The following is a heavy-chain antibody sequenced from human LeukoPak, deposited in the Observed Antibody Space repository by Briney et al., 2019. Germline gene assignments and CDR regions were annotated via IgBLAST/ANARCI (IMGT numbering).Heavy chain of an antibody. CDR2: ISSSSSTL. Sequence: PGGSLRLSCAASGFTFSDYPMNWVRQAPGKGLEWVSYISSSSSTLYYADSVKGRFTISRDNARNSLYLQMNSLRAEDTAVYYCARDLGGPPDFDWPHYFDYWGQGTLVTVSS. J-gene: IGHJ4*02. CDR3: ARDLGGPPDFDWPHYFDY. V-gene: IGHV3-48*04. D-gene: IGHD3-9*01. CDR1: GFTFSDYP.